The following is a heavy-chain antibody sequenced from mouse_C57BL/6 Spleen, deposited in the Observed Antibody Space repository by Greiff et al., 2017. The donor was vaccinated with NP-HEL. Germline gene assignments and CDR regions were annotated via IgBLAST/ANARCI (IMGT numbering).Heavy chain of an antibody. Sequence: EVQRVESGGGLVKPGGSLKLSCAASGFTFSDYGMHWVRQAPEKGLEWVAYISSGSSTIYYADTVKGRFTISRDNAKNTLFLQMTSLRSEDTAMYYCARRSLYYDYDYAMDYWGQGTSVTVSS. CDR1: GFTFSDYG. CDR2: ISSGSSTI. V-gene: IGHV5-17*01. J-gene: IGHJ4*01. D-gene: IGHD2-4*01. CDR3: ARRSLYYDYDYAMDY.